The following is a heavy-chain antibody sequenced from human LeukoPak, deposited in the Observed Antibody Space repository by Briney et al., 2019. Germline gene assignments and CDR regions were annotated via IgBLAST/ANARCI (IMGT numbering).Heavy chain of an antibody. D-gene: IGHD2-2*01. CDR2: ISGSGGST. CDR3: AKVTVVVPAPSYGMDV. CDR1: GGSFSGYY. J-gene: IGHJ6*02. Sequence: PSETLSLTCAVYGGSFSGYYWSWVRQAPGKGLEWVSAISGSGGSTYYADSVKGRFTISRDNSKNTLYLQMNSLRAEDTAVYYCAKVTVVVPAPSYGMDVWGQGTTVTVSS. V-gene: IGHV3-23*01.